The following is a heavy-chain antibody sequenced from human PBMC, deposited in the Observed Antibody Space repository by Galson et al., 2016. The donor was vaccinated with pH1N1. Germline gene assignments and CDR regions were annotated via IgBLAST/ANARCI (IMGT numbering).Heavy chain of an antibody. J-gene: IGHJ4*02. Sequence: SLKVACKSSGYTLSGYYMHWLRQDPRQGLEWMGIIEASSGSTTYAQKFQGRVPMTHDTATNTVYMELSSLRSDDTAVYYCARRYCFDYCGQGTLVAVSS. CDR3: ARRYCFDY. CDR1: GYTLSGYY. V-gene: IGHV1-46*03. CDR2: IEASSGST.